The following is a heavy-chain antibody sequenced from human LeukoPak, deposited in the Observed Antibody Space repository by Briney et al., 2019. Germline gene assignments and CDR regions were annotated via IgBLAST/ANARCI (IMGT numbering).Heavy chain of an antibody. CDR3: ASLGYSYGSDYYFDY. D-gene: IGHD5-18*01. V-gene: IGHV3-48*03. CDR2: ISSSGSTI. CDR1: GFTFSSYE. Sequence: GSLRLSCAASGFTFSSYEMNWVRQAPGKGLEWVSYISSSGSTIYYADSVKGRFTISRDNAKNSLYLQMNSLRAEDTAVYYCASLGYSYGSDYYFDYWGQGTLVTVSS. J-gene: IGHJ4*02.